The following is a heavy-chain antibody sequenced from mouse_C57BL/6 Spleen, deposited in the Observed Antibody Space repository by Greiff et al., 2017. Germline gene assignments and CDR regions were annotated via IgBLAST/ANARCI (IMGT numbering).Heavy chain of an antibody. J-gene: IGHJ3*01. CDR1: GYTFTSYW. CDR3: ARPLYDYDAAWFAY. Sequence: QVQLQQSGAELVKPGASVKLSCKASGYTFTSYWMHWVKQRPGQGLEWIGMIHPNSGSTNYNEKFKSKATLTVDKSSSTAYMQLSSLTSEDSAVYYCARPLYDYDAAWFAYWGQGTLVTVSA. V-gene: IGHV1-64*01. D-gene: IGHD2-4*01. CDR2: IHPNSGST.